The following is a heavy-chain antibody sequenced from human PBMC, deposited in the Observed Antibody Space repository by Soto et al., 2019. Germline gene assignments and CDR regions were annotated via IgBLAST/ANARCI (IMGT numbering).Heavy chain of an antibody. D-gene: IGHD3-9*01. V-gene: IGHV3-7*01. Sequence: PGGSLRLSCAASGFTFSSYWMSWVRQAPGKGLEWVANIKQDGSEKYYVDSVKGRFTISRDNAKNSLYLQMNSLRAEDTAVYYCARALGLRYFDWLDYWGQGTLVTVSS. CDR2: IKQDGSEK. CDR3: ARALGLRYFDWLDY. CDR1: GFTFSSYW. J-gene: IGHJ4*02.